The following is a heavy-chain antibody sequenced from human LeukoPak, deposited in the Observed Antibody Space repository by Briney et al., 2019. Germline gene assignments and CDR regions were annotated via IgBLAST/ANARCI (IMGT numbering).Heavy chain of an antibody. V-gene: IGHV3-23*01. D-gene: IGHD2-2*01. CDR2: ISTSGGTT. J-gene: IGHJ5*02. CDR1: GFTFSSYA. CDR3: AKDPREYCSSTSCPNWFDP. Sequence: GGSLRLSCAASGFTFSSYAMSWVRQAPGKGLEWVSSISTSGGTTYYADSVKGRFTISRDNSKNTLYLQMLSLRVEDSAIYYCAKDPREYCSSTSCPNWFDPWGQGTLVTVST.